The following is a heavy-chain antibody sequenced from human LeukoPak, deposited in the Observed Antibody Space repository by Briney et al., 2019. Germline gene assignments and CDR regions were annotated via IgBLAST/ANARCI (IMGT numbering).Heavy chain of an antibody. V-gene: IGHV4-59*01. CDR2: IYYSGSS. CDR1: GGSISSYY. CDR3: ARGRTRVSHPPDAFDI. D-gene: IGHD6-13*01. Sequence: SETLSLTCTVSGGSISSYYWSWLRQPPGKGLERIGYIYYSGSSNYNSFLKSRITISVDTSKNQFSLMLSSVTAAAAAVYYWARGRTRVSHPPDAFDIWGQGTMVTVSS. J-gene: IGHJ3*02.